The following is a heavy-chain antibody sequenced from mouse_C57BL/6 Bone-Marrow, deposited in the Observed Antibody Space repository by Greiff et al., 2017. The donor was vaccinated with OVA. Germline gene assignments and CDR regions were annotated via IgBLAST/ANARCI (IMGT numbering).Heavy chain of an antibody. CDR1: GFTFSDAW. CDR3: TLANWDEGDYFDS. Sequence: EVQRVESGGGLVQPGGSMKLSCAASGFTFSDAWMDWVRQSPEKGLEWVAEIRNKGNNHATYYAESVKGRFTISRDDSKSRVYLQMKSLRAEDTGTYSCTLANWDEGDYFDSWGQGTTLTVPS. CDR2: IRNKGNNHAT. V-gene: IGHV6-6*01. D-gene: IGHD4-1*01. J-gene: IGHJ2*01.